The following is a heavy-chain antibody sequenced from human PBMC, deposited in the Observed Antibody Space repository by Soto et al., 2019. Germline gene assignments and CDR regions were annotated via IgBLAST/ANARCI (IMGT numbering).Heavy chain of an antibody. V-gene: IGHV6-1*01. CDR3: ATAAAIPHYYYYGMDV. Sequence: QTLSLTCAHSGGKVSSQHSAWNLVRASPSRSLEWLGRTYSRSKWYNDYAVSVKSRITINPDTSKNQFSLQLNSVTPEDTAVYYCATAAAIPHYYYYGMDVWGQGTTVTVSS. CDR2: TYSRSKWYN. CDR1: GGKVSSQHSA. D-gene: IGHD2-21*01. J-gene: IGHJ6*02.